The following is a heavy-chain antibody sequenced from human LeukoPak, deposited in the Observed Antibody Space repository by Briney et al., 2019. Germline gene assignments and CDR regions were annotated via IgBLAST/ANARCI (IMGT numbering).Heavy chain of an antibody. CDR1: GFTVSSNY. CDR2: IYSGGST. D-gene: IGHD3-22*01. CDR3: ARDLHYYDSSGNYNWFDP. J-gene: IGHJ5*02. V-gene: IGHV3-66*01. Sequence: GGSLRLSCAASGFTVSSNYMSWVRQAPGMGLEWVSVIYSGGSTYYADSVKGRFTISRDNSKNTLYLQMNSLRAEDTAVYYCARDLHYYDSSGNYNWFDPWGQGTLVTVSS.